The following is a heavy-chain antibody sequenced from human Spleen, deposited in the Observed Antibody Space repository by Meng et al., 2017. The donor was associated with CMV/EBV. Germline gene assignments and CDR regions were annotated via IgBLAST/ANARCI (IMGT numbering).Heavy chain of an antibody. V-gene: IGHV1-2*02. Sequence: ASVKVSCKASGYTFTDYYMNWVRQAPGQGPEWMGWINPNSGGGTYAQRFQGRVTMTRDRSISTAYMKVNSLRSDDTAVYYCARDVGHDSSSYEFDYWGQGTLVTVSS. CDR3: ARDVGHDSSSYEFDY. D-gene: IGHD6-6*01. J-gene: IGHJ4*02. CDR2: INPNSGGG. CDR1: GYTFTDYY.